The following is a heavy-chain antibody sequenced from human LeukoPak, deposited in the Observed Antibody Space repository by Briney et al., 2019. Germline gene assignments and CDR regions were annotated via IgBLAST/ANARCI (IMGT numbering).Heavy chain of an antibody. CDR2: INHSGST. D-gene: IGHD2-15*01. V-gene: IGHV4-34*01. CDR3: AREPGTSYCSGGSCYRGWFDP. CDR1: GGSFSGYY. J-gene: IGHJ5*02. Sequence: PSETLSLTCAVYGGSFSGYYWSWIRQPPGKGLEWIGEINHSGSTNYNPSLKSRVTISVDTSKNPFSLKLSSVTAADTAVYYCAREPGTSYCSGGSCYRGWFDPWGQGTLVTVSS.